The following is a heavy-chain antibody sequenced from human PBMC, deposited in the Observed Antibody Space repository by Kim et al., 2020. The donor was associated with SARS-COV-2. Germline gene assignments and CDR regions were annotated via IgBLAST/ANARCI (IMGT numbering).Heavy chain of an antibody. CDR1: GYTFSSYY. CDR3: ARGSGSDSYYSP. Sequence: ASVKVSCKASGYTFSSYYIHWVRQAPGQGLEWVGIINPTAGSPTYTQKFQGRVTMTRDTSTSTVYMELSSLTSDDTAVYYCARGSGSDSYYSPWGQGTLVTVSS. D-gene: IGHD3-10*01. V-gene: IGHV1-46*01. CDR2: INPTAGSP. J-gene: IGHJ5*02.